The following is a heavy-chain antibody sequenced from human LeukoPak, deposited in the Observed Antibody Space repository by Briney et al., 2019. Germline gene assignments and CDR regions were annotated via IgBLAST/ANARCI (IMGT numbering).Heavy chain of an antibody. J-gene: IGHJ4*02. Sequence: GGSLRLSCAASGFIFGDYAMHWVRQAPGKGLEWVAAIAFDDTDRYYIDFVKGRFTISRHDSKNTLYLHMTSLRAEDTAVYYCTNSDDYGDYWGQGTLVTVSS. CDR1: GFIFGDYA. CDR2: IAFDDTDR. V-gene: IGHV3-30*04. CDR3: TNSDDYGDY.